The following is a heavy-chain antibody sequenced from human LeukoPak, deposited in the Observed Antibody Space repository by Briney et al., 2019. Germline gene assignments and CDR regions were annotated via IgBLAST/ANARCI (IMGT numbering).Heavy chain of an antibody. CDR3: ARSFYDILIGYYQYFDY. V-gene: IGHV3-66*01. CDR2: IYSGGNT. CDR1: GFTVSSNH. J-gene: IGHJ4*02. Sequence: GGSLRLSCAASGFTVSSNHMTWVRQAPGKGLEWVSIIYSGGNTYYADSAKGRFTISRDNSKNTLYIQMNSLRAEDTAVYYCARSFYDILIGYYQYFDYWGQGTLVTVSS. D-gene: IGHD3-9*01.